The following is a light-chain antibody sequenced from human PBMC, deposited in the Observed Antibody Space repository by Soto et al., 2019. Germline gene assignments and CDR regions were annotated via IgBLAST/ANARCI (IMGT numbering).Light chain of an antibody. Sequence: EIVMTQSPATLSVSPGERATLSCRASQSVSSNLAWYQQKPGQAPRLLIYGASTRDTGIQARFSGSGSGTEFTLTISSLQSEDFAVYYCQKYHNWWTSGHRTQVDIK. CDR1: QSVSSN. CDR3: QKYHNWWT. CDR2: GAS. V-gene: IGKV3-15*01. J-gene: IGKJ1*01.